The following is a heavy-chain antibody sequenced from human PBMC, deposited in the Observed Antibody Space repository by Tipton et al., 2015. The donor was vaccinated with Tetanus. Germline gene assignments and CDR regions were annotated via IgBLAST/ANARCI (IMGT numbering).Heavy chain of an antibody. CDR1: GFTFSSYA. Sequence: SLRLSCAASGFTFSSYAMHWVRQAPGKGLEWVAVISYDGSNKYYADSVKGRFTISRDNAKNSLYLQMNSLRAEDTAVYYCAREPIAAAGLFDYWGQGTLVTVSS. CDR3: AREPIAAAGLFDY. D-gene: IGHD6-13*01. V-gene: IGHV3-30*04. J-gene: IGHJ4*02. CDR2: ISYDGSNK.